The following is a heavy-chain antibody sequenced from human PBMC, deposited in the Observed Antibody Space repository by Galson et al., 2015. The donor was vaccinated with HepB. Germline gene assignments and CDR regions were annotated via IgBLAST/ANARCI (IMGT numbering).Heavy chain of an antibody. Sequence: QSGAEVKKPGESLRISCKASGYDFTTYWISWVRQMPGKGLEWMGRIDPRDSYTNYSPSIQGHVTISVDKSLSTAYLQWSSLKASDTAMYFCAKHVLPYPSGWYGYFDYWGQGTLVTVSS. CDR3: AKHVLPYPSGWYGYFDY. J-gene: IGHJ4*02. CDR1: GYDFTTYW. V-gene: IGHV5-10-1*01. D-gene: IGHD6-19*01. CDR2: IDPRDSYT.